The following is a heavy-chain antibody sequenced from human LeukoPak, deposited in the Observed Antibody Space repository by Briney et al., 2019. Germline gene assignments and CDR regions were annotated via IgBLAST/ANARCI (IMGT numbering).Heavy chain of an antibody. CDR1: GFSFISYS. V-gene: IGHV3-21*01. J-gene: IGHJ4*02. Sequence: GGSLRLSCAASGFSFISYSMNWVRQAPGKGLEWVSSITRSSNYIYYADSVKGRFTISRDNAKKSLFLQMNSLRAEDTAVYYCARGRYDSSGYYSIFDYWGRGTLVTVSS. CDR2: ITRSSNYI. D-gene: IGHD3-22*01. CDR3: ARGRYDSSGYYSIFDY.